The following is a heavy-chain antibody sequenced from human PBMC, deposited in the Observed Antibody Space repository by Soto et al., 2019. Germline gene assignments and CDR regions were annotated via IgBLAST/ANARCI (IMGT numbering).Heavy chain of an antibody. V-gene: IGHV3-33*01. Sequence: QVQLVESGGGVVQPGRSLRLSCAASGFTFSSYGMHWVRQAPGKGLEWVAVIWYDGSNKYYADSVKGRFTISRDNSKNTLYLQMNSLRAEDTAVYYCARDSTVVTPANLDYWGQGTLVTVSS. D-gene: IGHD4-17*01. CDR2: IWYDGSNK. J-gene: IGHJ4*02. CDR1: GFTFSSYG. CDR3: ARDSTVVTPANLDY.